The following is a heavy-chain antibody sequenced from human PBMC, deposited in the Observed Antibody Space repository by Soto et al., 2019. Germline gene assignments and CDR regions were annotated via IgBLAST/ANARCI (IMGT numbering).Heavy chain of an antibody. CDR1: GGSISSYY. CDR2: IYYSGST. J-gene: IGHJ6*02. D-gene: IGHD3-16*01. Sequence: QVQLQESGPGLVKPSETLSLTCTVSGGSISSYYWSWIRQPPGKGLEWIGYIYYSGSTNYNPSLKSRVTISVDTSKNQFSLKLSSVTAADTAVYYCARGERGHGMDVWGQGTTVTVSS. V-gene: IGHV4-59*01. CDR3: ARGERGHGMDV.